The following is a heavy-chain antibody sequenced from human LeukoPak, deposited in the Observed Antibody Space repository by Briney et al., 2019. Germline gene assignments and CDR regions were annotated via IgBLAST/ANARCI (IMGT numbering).Heavy chain of an antibody. V-gene: IGHV3-53*01. D-gene: IGHD4-17*01. J-gene: IGHJ4*02. Sequence: GGSLRLSCAASGFTVSSNYMSWVRQAPGKGLEWVSVIYSGGSTYYADSVKGRFTISRDNSKNTLYLQMNSLRAEDTAVYYCARSMTTVTRFDYWGQGTLVTVSS. CDR1: GFTVSSNY. CDR2: IYSGGST. CDR3: ARSMTTVTRFDY.